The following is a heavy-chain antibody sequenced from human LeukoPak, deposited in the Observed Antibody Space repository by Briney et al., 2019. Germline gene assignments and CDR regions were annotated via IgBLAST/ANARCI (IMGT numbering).Heavy chain of an antibody. V-gene: IGHV3-23*03. CDR1: GFTFSKYT. CDR2: IYGGNTKTT. D-gene: IGHD3-3*01. J-gene: IGHJ6*02. CDR3: ARGSVQDFWSGYYTGYYYYYYGMDV. Sequence: GGSLRLSCVASGFTFSKYTMSWVRQAPGKGLEWVSGIYGGNTKTTFYADSVKGRFTISRDNSMNTLYLQMNSLRAEDTAVYYCARGSVQDFWSGYYTGYYYYYYGMDVWGQGTTVTVSS.